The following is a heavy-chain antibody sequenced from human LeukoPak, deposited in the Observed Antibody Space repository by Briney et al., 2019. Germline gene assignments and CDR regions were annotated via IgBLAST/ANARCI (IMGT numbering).Heavy chain of an antibody. D-gene: IGHD3-10*01. CDR2: ISDSGGST. CDR3: AKRGVVIRVILVGFHKQAYYFDS. CDR1: GITLSNYG. V-gene: IGHV3-23*01. Sequence: GGSLRLFCAVSGITLSNYGMSWVRQAPGKGLEWAAGISDSGGSTNYADSVKGRFTISRDNAKNTLYLQMNSLRAEDTAVYFCAKRGVVIRVILVGFHKQAYYFDSWGQGALVTVSS. J-gene: IGHJ4*02.